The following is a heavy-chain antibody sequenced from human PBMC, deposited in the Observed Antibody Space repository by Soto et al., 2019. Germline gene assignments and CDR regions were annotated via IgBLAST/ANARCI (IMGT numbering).Heavy chain of an antibody. V-gene: IGHV3-48*02. J-gene: IGHJ6*02. CDR3: ARDQYYYYGMDV. CDR2: ISSSSITI. CDR1: GFTFSSYI. Sequence: GGSLRLSCAASGFTFSSYILNWVRQAPGKGLEWVSYISSSSITIYYADSVKGRFTISRDNAKNSLYLQMNSLRDEDTAVYYCARDQYYYYGMDVWGQGTTVTVSS.